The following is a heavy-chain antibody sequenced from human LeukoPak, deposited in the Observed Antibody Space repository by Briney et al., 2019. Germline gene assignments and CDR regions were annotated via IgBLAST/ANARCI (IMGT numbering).Heavy chain of an antibody. CDR1: GGTFSNYA. CDR2: MNPNSGNP. CDR3: ARRYCSSTSCHYFDY. V-gene: IGHV1-8*02. J-gene: IGHJ4*02. D-gene: IGHD2-2*01. Sequence: GSSVRVSCKASGGTFSNYAISWVRQAPGQGLEWMGWMNPNSGNPGYAQKFQGRVTMTRNTSINTAYMELSSLRSEDTAVYYCARRYCSSTSCHYFDYWGQGTLVTVSS.